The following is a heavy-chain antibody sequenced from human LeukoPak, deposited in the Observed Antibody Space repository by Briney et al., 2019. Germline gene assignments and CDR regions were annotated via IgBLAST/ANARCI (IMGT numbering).Heavy chain of an antibody. V-gene: IGHV4-59*01. D-gene: IGHD5-12*01. CDR2: IYYSGST. Sequence: SKSLSLTCTASGGSFSSYYLSWIRQPPGKGLEWIGYIYYSGSTNYNPSLKSRVTISVDTSKNQFSLKLSSVTAADTAVYYCARLRLWWFDPWGQGTLVTVSS. CDR3: ARLRLWWFDP. CDR1: GGSFSSYY. J-gene: IGHJ5*02.